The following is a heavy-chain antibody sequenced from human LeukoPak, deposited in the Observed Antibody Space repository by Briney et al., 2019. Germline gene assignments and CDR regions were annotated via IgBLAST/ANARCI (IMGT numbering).Heavy chain of an antibody. CDR2: ISGSGGST. V-gene: IGHV3-23*01. D-gene: IGHD3-3*01. J-gene: IGHJ4*02. Sequence: PGGPLRLSCAASGFTFSSYAMSWVRQAPGKGLEWVSAISGSGGSTYYADSVKGRFTISRDNSKNTLYLQMNSLRAEDTAVYYCAKDRVGFWSGYSFDYWGQGTLVTVSS. CDR3: AKDRVGFWSGYSFDY. CDR1: GFTFSSYA.